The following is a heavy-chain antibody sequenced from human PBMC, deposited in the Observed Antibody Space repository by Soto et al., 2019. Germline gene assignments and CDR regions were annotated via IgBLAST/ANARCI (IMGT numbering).Heavy chain of an antibody. D-gene: IGHD6-19*01. CDR2: ISYDGSNK. CDR1: GFTFSSYG. CDR3: ARHSSGWYSGLEIDY. Sequence: QVQLVESGGGVVQPGRSLRLSCAASGFTFSSYGMHWVRQAPGKGLEWVAVISYDGSNKYYADSVKGRFTISRDNSKNTLYLQMNSLRAEDTAVYYCARHSSGWYSGLEIDYWGQGTLVTVSS. J-gene: IGHJ4*02. V-gene: IGHV3-30*03.